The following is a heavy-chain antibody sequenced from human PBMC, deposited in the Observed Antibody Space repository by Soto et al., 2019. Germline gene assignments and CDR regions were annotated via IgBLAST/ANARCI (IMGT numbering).Heavy chain of an antibody. J-gene: IGHJ6*03. CDR3: AREYEGVSFYYYYYMDV. CDR1: GFTFRRYD. V-gene: IGHV3-48*01. Sequence: PGGSLRLSCVASGFTFRRYDVNWVRQAPGKGLEWVSYISSSSSTIYYADSVKGRSTISRDNAKNSLYLQMNSLRADDTAVYYCAREYEGVSFYYYYYMDVWGKGTTVTVSS. D-gene: IGHD2-8*01. CDR2: ISSSSSTI.